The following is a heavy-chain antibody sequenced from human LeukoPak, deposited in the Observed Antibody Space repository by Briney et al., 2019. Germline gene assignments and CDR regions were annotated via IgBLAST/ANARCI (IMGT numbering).Heavy chain of an antibody. CDR2: ISYDGSNK. D-gene: IGHD6-13*01. Sequence: GGSLRLSCAASGFTFSSYAMHWVRQAPGKGLEWVAVISYDGSNKYYADSVKGRFTISRDNSKNTLYLQMNSLRAEDTAVHYCVLGSSSWYYFDYWGQGTLVTVSS. J-gene: IGHJ4*02. CDR3: VLGSSSWYYFDY. CDR1: GFTFSSYA. V-gene: IGHV3-30-3*01.